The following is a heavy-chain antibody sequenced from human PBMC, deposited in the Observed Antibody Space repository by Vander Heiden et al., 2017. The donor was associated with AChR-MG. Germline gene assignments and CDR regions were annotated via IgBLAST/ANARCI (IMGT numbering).Heavy chain of an antibody. Sequence: QVQLQESGPGLVKPSQTLSLTCTVSGGSISSGSYYWSWIRQPAGKGLEWIGRIYTSGSTNYNPSLKSRVTISVDTSKNKFSMKLSSVTAADTAVDYCARVNYSELWGQGTLVTVSS. CDR2: IYTSGST. CDR3: ARVNYSEL. J-gene: IGHJ4*02. D-gene: IGHD3-22*01. CDR1: GGSISSGSYY. V-gene: IGHV4-61*02.